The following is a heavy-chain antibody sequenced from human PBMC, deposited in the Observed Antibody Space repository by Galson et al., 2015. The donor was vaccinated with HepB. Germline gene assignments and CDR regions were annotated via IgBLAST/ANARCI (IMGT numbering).Heavy chain of an antibody. V-gene: IGHV3-7*03. Sequence: STTLSWVVSGFTYHNYWMSWVRQAPGWGLEWVANIKQDGSEKYYVDSVAGRFTVSSVNAKKNQYLDRTALSVEDTAVYYCARGWETDGTSNFDYWGQGTLVTVSS. CDR2: IKQDGSEK. CDR3: ARGWETDGTSNFDY. D-gene: IGHD1-26*01. CDR1: GFTYHNYW. J-gene: IGHJ4*02.